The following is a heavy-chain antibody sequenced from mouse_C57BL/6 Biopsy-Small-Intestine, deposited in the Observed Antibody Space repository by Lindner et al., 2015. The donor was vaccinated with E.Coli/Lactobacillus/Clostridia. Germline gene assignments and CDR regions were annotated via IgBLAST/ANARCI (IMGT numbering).Heavy chain of an antibody. D-gene: IGHD4-1*01. J-gene: IGHJ4*01. CDR2: IFIGNGYT. CDR1: GYTFTSYG. V-gene: IGHV1-58*01. Sequence: VQLQESGAELVRPGSSVKMSCKTSGYTFTSYGLNWVKQRPGQGLEWIGYIFIGNGYTDYNEKFKGKATLTSDTSSSTANMQLSSLTSEDSAIYFCARSLTGTGAMDYWGQGTSVTVSS. CDR3: ARSLTGTGAMDY.